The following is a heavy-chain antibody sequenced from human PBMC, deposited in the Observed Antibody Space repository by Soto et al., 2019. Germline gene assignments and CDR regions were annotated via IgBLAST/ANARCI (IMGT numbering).Heavy chain of an antibody. CDR2: ISTYNGNT. Sequence: ASVKVSCKGSGYIFIGYGISWLRQAPGRGLEWMGRISTYNGNTNYAQKLQGRVTMTTDTSTSTAYMELRSLRSDDTAVYYCARDLDGSGSYYTDYWGQGTLVTVSS. J-gene: IGHJ4*02. D-gene: IGHD3-10*01. CDR1: GYIFIGYG. CDR3: ARDLDGSGSYYTDY. V-gene: IGHV1-18*01.